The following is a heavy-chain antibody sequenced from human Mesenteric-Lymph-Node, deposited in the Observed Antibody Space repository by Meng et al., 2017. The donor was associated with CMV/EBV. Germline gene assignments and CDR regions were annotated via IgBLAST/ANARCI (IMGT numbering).Heavy chain of an antibody. D-gene: IGHD2-2*02. CDR1: GDYA. CDR2: MDHSGNT. CDR3: ARVDCSGTSCYKGLDGDFDY. J-gene: IGHJ4*02. V-gene: IGHV4-30-4*01. Sequence: GDYACSWIRQPPGKGLEWIGYMDHSGNTHYNSSLDSRVTISVDPSKNQFSLKLSSVTAADTAVYYCARVDCSGTSCYKGLDGDFDYWGQGTLVTVSS.